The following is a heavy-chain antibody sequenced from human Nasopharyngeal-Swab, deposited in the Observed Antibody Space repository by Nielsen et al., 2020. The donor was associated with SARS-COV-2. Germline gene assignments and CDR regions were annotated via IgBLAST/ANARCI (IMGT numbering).Heavy chain of an antibody. V-gene: IGHV3-48*02. D-gene: IGHD3-9*01. CDR2: ISDDNTI. CDR3: ARDSELLTNYYGLDY. J-gene: IGHJ4*02. CDR1: GFIFNTYG. Sequence: GGSLRLSCEASGFIFNTYGLNWVRQAPGKGLEWISYISDDNTIFYADSVKGRFTISRDNAKNSLYLHMNSLRDEDTALYYCARDSELLTNYYGLDYWGQGTLVTVSS.